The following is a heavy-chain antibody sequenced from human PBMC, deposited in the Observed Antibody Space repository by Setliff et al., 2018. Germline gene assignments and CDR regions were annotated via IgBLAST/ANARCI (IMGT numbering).Heavy chain of an antibody. V-gene: IGHV3-11*01. D-gene: IGHD3-16*01. Sequence: PGGSLRLSCAASGFTFSDYYMSWIRQAPGQGLEWVSYISSSGSTIYYADSVKGRFSISRDNAKNSLYLQMTSLRAEDTAIYYCARTTGYRLEGDFDYWGQGTLVTVSS. CDR1: GFTFSDYY. CDR3: ARTTGYRLEGDFDY. J-gene: IGHJ4*02. CDR2: ISSSGSTI.